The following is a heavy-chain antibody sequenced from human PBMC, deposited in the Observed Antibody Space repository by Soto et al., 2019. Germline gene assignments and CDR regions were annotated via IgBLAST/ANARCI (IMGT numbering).Heavy chain of an antibody. Sequence: GGSLRLSCAASGLIFSNAWINWVRQAPGKGLEWVGRVKSKTDGGTSDYTAPVKGRFAVSSDDSRNMVYLQMNSLKTEVTGIYFCATDSYSAIIVVRFDYWGQGTVVTVSS. CDR2: VKSKTDGGTS. J-gene: IGHJ4*02. CDR1: GLIFSNAW. CDR3: ATDSYSAIIVVRFDY. V-gene: IGHV3-15*07. D-gene: IGHD3-22*01.